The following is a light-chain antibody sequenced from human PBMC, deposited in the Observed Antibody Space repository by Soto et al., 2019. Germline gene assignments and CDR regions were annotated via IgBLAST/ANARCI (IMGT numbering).Light chain of an antibody. J-gene: IGKJ2*01. CDR3: QQSHSFPYT. CDR2: TAS. Sequence: DIQMTQSQSSLSASVGDRVTITCRASQSVSRSLIWYQQKPREPPKVLIYTASILQNGVPSRFSGGGSGTDFTLTISSLQPEDFATYYCQQSHSFPYTFVQGTKLEIK. CDR1: QSVSRS. V-gene: IGKV1-39*01.